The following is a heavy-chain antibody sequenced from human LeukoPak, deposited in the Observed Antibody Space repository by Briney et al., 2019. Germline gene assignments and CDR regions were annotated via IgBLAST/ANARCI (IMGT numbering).Heavy chain of an antibody. CDR2: IIPILGTA. D-gene: IGHD3-3*01. CDR1: GGTFSSYA. J-gene: IGHJ6*03. V-gene: IGHV1-69*05. Sequence: SVKVSCKASGGTFSSYAISWVRQAPGQGLEWMGGIIPILGTANYAQKFQGRVTITTDESTSTAYMELSSLRSEDTAVYYCAREGRITIFGVVKKAYYYMDVWGKGTTVTVSS. CDR3: AREGRITIFGVVKKAYYYMDV.